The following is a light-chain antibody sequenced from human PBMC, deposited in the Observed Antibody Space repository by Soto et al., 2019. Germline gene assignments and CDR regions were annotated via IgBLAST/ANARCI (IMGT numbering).Light chain of an antibody. V-gene: IGKV3-20*01. CDR3: QQYGSSPS. J-gene: IGKJ5*01. Sequence: EIVLTPSPGTLSLSPGERATLSCRASQSVSRSFLAWYQQKPGQAPRLLIYGTSTRATGIPDRISGSGSETDFTLTISRLEPEDFAVYYCQQYGSSPSFGQGTRLEIK. CDR1: QSVSRSF. CDR2: GTS.